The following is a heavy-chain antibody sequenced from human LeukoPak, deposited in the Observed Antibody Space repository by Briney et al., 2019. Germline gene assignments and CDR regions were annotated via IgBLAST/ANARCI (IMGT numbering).Heavy chain of an antibody. V-gene: IGHV1-69*05. CDR1: GDTFTSYA. D-gene: IGHD3-22*01. CDR2: IIPIFGTA. J-gene: IGHJ4*02. CDR3: ARAWGYYYDSSGYNNFDY. Sequence: SEKISCKASGDTFTSYAISWLRKAPGQGLEWMGGIIPIFGTANYAQKFQGRVTMTRDTSMSTVYMELSSLRSVGTAVYYCARAWGYYYDSSGYNNFDYWGQGTLVTVSS.